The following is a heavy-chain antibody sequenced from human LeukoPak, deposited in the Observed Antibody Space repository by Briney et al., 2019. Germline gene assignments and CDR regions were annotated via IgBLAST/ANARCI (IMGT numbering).Heavy chain of an antibody. Sequence: GGSLRLSCAASGFTFSSYAMHWVRQAPGKGLEWVAVISYDGSNKYYADSVKGRFTISRDSSKNTLYLQMNSLRAEDTAVYYCARDDSYGSALDYWGQGTLVTVSS. CDR3: ARDDSYGSALDY. D-gene: IGHD5-18*01. CDR1: GFTFSSYA. V-gene: IGHV3-30-3*01. CDR2: ISYDGSNK. J-gene: IGHJ4*02.